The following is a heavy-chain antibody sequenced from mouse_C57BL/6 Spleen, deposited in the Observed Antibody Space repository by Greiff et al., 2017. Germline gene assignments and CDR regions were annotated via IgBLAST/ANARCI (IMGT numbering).Heavy chain of an antibody. CDR1: GYTFTSYW. J-gene: IGHJ3*01. D-gene: IGHD1-1*01. Sequence: QVQLKQPGAELVKPGASVKVSCKASGYTFTSYWMHWVKQRPGQGLEWIGRIHPSDSDTNYNQKFKGKATLAVDKSSSTAYMQLSSLTSEDSAVYYWAIGTGGYYYGSRAWFAYWGQGTLVTVSA. CDR2: IHPSDSDT. V-gene: IGHV1-74*01. CDR3: AIGTGGYYYGSRAWFAY.